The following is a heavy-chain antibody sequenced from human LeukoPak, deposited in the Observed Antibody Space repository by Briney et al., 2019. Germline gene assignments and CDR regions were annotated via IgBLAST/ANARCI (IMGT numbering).Heavy chain of an antibody. CDR1: GFTFSSYA. CDR3: ARGQRYYGSGSYSGFDY. Sequence: PGGSLRLSCAASGFTFSSYAMNWVRQAPGKGLQWVSGVNGNGGSTYSADSVKGRFTISRDNSKNTLYLQMNSLRAEDTAVYYCARGQRYYGSGSYSGFDYWGQGTLVTVSS. V-gene: IGHV3-23*01. CDR2: VNGNGGST. D-gene: IGHD3-10*01. J-gene: IGHJ4*02.